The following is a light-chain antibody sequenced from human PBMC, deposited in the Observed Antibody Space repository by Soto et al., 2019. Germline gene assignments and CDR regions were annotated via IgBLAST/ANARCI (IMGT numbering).Light chain of an antibody. J-gene: IGLJ2*01. CDR3: SSYTSRSTLVV. CDR2: DVS. CDR1: SSDVGGYNY. Sequence: QAAPTQPASVSGSPGQSITISCTGTSSDVGGYNYVSWYQQHPGKAPKLMIYDVSNRPSGVSNRCSGSKSDNTASLTISGLRAEDEADYYCSSYTSRSTLVVFGGGTKVTVL. V-gene: IGLV2-14*01.